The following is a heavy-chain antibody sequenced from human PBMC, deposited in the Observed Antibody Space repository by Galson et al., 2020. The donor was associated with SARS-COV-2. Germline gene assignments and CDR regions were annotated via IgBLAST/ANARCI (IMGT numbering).Heavy chain of an antibody. V-gene: IGHV1-18*01. Sequence: ASVKVSCTTSGYTFATYGVAWVRQAPGQGLEWMGWISAYNGDTNYAQSLQGRVSMATDTSTSTAYMELRNLISDDTAVYYCARVEAGWYADYWGQGTLGTVSS. CDR2: ISAYNGDT. D-gene: IGHD6-19*01. CDR3: ARVEAGWYADY. J-gene: IGHJ4*02. CDR1: GYTFATYG.